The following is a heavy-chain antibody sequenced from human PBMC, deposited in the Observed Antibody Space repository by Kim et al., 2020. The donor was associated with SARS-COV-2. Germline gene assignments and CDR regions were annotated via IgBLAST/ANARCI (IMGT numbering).Heavy chain of an antibody. CDR1: GGSISSSSYY. Sequence: SETLSLTCTVSGGSISSSSYYWGWIRQPPGKGLEWIGSIYYSGSTYYNPSLKSRVTISVDTSKNQFSLKLSSVTAADTAVYYCARRGRWGITMIVVPSPIDAFDIWGQGTMVTVSS. CDR2: IYYSGST. J-gene: IGHJ3*02. D-gene: IGHD3-22*01. CDR3: ARRGRWGITMIVVPSPIDAFDI. V-gene: IGHV4-39*01.